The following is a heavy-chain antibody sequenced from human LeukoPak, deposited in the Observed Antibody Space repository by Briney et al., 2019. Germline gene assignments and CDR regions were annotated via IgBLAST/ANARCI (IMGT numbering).Heavy chain of an antibody. V-gene: IGHV6-1*01. CDR1: GDSVSSNSAA. J-gene: IGHJ6*02. D-gene: IGHD7-27*01. CDR2: TYYRSKWHN. Sequence: SQTVSLTCCICGDSVSSNSAAWIWTRQSPSRGVEWLARTYYRSKWHNDYAVSVQSRITINSDTSRNQFSLQLNSVTPEGTAVYYCVRTLGYGIDVWGRGTAVTVSS. CDR3: VRTLGYGIDV.